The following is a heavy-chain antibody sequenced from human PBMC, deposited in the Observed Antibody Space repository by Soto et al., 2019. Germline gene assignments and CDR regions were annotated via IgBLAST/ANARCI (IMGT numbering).Heavy chain of an antibody. V-gene: IGHV4-30-4*01. CDR2: IYYSGST. Sequence: SETLSLTCTVSGGSISSGDYYWSWIRQPPGKGLEWIGYIYYSGSTYYNPSLKSRVTISVDTSKNQFSLKLSSVTAADTAVYYCARVLISWNDADYWGQGTLVTVSS. CDR3: ARVLISWNDADY. J-gene: IGHJ4*02. CDR1: GGSISSGDYY. D-gene: IGHD1-1*01.